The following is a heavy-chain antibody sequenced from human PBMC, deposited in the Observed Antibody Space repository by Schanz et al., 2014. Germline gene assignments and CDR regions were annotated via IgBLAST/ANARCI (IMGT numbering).Heavy chain of an antibody. D-gene: IGHD5-12*01. CDR1: GGTFSSYT. J-gene: IGHJ4*02. CDR2: IIPILGIA. V-gene: IGHV1-69*08. CDR3: ARDFSAYVGNYFDY. Sequence: QVHLVQSGAEVKKPGSSVKVSCKASGGTFSSYTISWMRQAPGQGLEWMGRIIPILGIANYAQKFQGRVTIAADRSTSTAYMELTSLRFDDTAVYYCARDFSAYVGNYFDYWGQGTLVTVSS.